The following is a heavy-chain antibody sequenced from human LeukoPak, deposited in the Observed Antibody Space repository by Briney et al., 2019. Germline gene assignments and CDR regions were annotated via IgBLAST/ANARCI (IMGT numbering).Heavy chain of an antibody. CDR1: GYSISSGYY. CDR2: IYHSGST. CDR3: ARTTYYYDTTLFD. V-gene: IGHV4-38-2*01. J-gene: IGHJ4*02. D-gene: IGHD3-22*01. Sequence: PSETLSLTCAVSGYSISSGYYWGWIRQPPGKGLEWIGSIYHSGSTYYSPSLKSRVTISVDTSKNQFSLKLSSVTAADTAVYYCARTTYYYDTTLFDWGQGTLVTVSS.